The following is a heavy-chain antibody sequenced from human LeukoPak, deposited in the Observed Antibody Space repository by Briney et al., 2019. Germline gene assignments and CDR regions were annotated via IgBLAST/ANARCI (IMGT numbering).Heavy chain of an antibody. Sequence: GSSVKVSCKASGGTFNSYAISWVRQAPGQGLEWMGRIIPILGIANYAQKFQGRVTITADKSTSTAYMELSSLRSEDTAVYYCARGGPDWGGHAFDIWGQGTMVTVSS. J-gene: IGHJ3*02. V-gene: IGHV1-69*04. CDR3: ARGGPDWGGHAFDI. CDR1: GGTFNSYA. CDR2: IIPILGIA. D-gene: IGHD7-27*01.